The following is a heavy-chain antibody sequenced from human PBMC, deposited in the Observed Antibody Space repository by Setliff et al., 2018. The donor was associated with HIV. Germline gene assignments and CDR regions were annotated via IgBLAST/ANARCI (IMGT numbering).Heavy chain of an antibody. D-gene: IGHD5-18*01. V-gene: IGHV4-4*08. CDR3: RGVDTAMVRFFDY. Sequence: PSETLSLTCTVSGGSISNYYWSWIRQPPGKGLEWIGYIYPIGSPDFPSGNTVYNPSFRSRVTLSLDTSKNQFSLKLTSVTAADAAVYYCRGVDTAMVRFFDYWGQGTLVTVSS. J-gene: IGHJ4*02. CDR1: GGSISNYY. CDR2: IYPIGSPDFPSGNT.